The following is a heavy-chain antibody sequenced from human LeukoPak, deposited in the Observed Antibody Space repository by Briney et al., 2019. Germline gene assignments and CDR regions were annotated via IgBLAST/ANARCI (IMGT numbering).Heavy chain of an antibody. D-gene: IGHD4-17*01. CDR3: ARGQGTVTTH. CDR2: INHSGSA. V-gene: IGHV4-34*01. J-gene: IGHJ4*02. CDR1: GGSFSGYY. Sequence: SETLSLTCTVSGGSFSGYYCTWIRQPPGKGLEWIGEINHSGSANYNPSLKNRVTISLDTSKNQFSLKLSSVTAADTAVYYCARGQGTVTTHWGQGTLVTVSS.